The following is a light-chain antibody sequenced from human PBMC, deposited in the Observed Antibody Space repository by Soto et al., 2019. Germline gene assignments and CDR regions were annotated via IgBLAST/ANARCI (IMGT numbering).Light chain of an antibody. V-gene: IGKV3-20*01. Sequence: EIVLTQAPGTLSLSLGDRATLSCRASQSVSNNYLAWYQQKPGQAPRLLIYGASNRATGIPDRFSGSGSGTDFTLTISRLEPEDFAVYYCQQYGTTRITFGQGTRLEIK. CDR1: QSVSNNY. J-gene: IGKJ5*01. CDR3: QQYGTTRIT. CDR2: GAS.